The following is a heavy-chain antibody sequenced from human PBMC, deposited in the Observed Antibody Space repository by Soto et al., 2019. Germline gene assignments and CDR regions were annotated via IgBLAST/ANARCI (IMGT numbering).Heavy chain of an antibody. CDR2: VNGDGRTT. V-gene: IGHV3-74*01. J-gene: IGHJ5*02. CDR1: GFTFSSYW. D-gene: IGHD2-15*01. Sequence: EVQLVESGGGLVQPGESLRLSCAASGFTFSSYWMHWVRQAPGKGLVWVSRVNGDGRTTSYADSVKGRFTISRDNAKNTLYLQMNSLRGEDTAVYYCARVGGGMYNFDPWGQGTLVTVSA. CDR3: ARVGGGMYNFDP.